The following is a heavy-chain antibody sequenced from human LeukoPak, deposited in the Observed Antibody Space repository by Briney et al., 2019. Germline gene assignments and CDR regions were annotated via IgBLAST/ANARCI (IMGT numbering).Heavy chain of an antibody. CDR1: GFDFSGFY. CDR2: ISYDGSNK. CDR3: ARDRSSYEYYFDY. Sequence: GGSLTLSCAASGFDFSGFYMHWVRQASGKGLEWVAVISYDGSNKYYADSVKGRFTISRDNSRNTLYLQMDSLRAEDTAVYYCARDRSSYEYYFDYWGQGTLVTVSS. J-gene: IGHJ4*02. V-gene: IGHV3-30-3*01. D-gene: IGHD5-12*01.